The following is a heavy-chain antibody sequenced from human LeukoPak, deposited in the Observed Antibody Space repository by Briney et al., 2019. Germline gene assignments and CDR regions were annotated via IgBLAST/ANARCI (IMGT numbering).Heavy chain of an antibody. CDR1: GGSISSYY. V-gene: IGHV4-59*01. CDR2: IYYSGST. Sequence: SETPSLTCTVSGGSISSYYWSWIRQPPGKGLEWIGYIYYSGSTNYNPSLKSRVTMSVDTSKNQFSLKLSSVTAADTAVYYCARVWSPYYFDYWGQGTLVTVSS. J-gene: IGHJ4*02. D-gene: IGHD2-8*02. CDR3: ARVWSPYYFDY.